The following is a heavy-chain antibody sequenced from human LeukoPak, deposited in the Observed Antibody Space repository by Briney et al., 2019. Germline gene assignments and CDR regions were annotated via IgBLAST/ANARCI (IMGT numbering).Heavy chain of an antibody. V-gene: IGHV3-30*02. D-gene: IGHD3-10*01. CDR2: IRYDGSNE. Sequence: GGSLRLSCAVCGFTFSSYGIHWVRQAPGKGLEWVAFIRYDGSNEFYADSVKGRFTISRDNSKNTLYLQMNSLRAEDTAVYYCAKDLYVSGSYQIRLCDYWGQGTLVTVSS. J-gene: IGHJ4*02. CDR3: AKDLYVSGSYQIRLCDY. CDR1: GFTFSSYG.